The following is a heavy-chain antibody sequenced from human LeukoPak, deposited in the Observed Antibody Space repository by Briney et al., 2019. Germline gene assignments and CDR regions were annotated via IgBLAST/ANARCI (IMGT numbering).Heavy chain of an antibody. CDR1: GGSISNYY. V-gene: IGHV4-59*01. D-gene: IGHD3-3*01. J-gene: IGHJ5*02. CDR3: ARGPIFGIIKNWFDP. CDR2: MLYSGSI. Sequence: PSETLSLTCTVSGGSISNYYWSWIRQPPGQGLEGIGYMLYSGSINYYSSLKSRVTISVNMSKNQFSLNLSSVTAADTAIYYCARGPIFGIIKNWFDPWGQGTLVTVSS.